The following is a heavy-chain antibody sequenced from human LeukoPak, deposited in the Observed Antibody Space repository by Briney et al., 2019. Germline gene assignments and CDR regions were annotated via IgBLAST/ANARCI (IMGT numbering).Heavy chain of an antibody. CDR3: ARLARVRWGRSGSSFDY. CDR1: GGSFSGYY. D-gene: IGHD1-26*01. V-gene: IGHV4-34*01. J-gene: IGHJ4*02. CDR2: INHSGST. Sequence: SETLSLTCAVYGGSFSGYYWSWIRQPPGKGLEWIGEINHSGSTNYNPSLKSRVTISVDTPKNQFSLKLSSVTAADTAVYYCARLARVRWGRSGSSFDYWGQGTLVTVSS.